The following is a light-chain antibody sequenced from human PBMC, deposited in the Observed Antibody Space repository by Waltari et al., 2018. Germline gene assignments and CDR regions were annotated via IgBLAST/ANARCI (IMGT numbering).Light chain of an antibody. V-gene: IGKV2-30*01. Sequence: DVVMTQSPLSLPVTLGQPAPISCRSSQSLLYIDGYTYLYWFQQRPGQSPRRLIYKVSNRDPGVPDRFSGSGSGTDFTLKISRVEAEDVGVYYCMQGTHWPRTFGQGTKVEIK. J-gene: IGKJ1*01. CDR1: QSLLYIDGYTY. CDR3: MQGTHWPRT. CDR2: KVS.